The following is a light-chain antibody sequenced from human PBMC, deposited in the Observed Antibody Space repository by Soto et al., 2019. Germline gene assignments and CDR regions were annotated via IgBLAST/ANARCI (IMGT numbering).Light chain of an antibody. CDR2: WAS. CDR1: QTVLYSSNNKNY. Sequence: DIVMTQSPDSLAVSLGERATINCKSSQTVLYSSNNKNYLAWYQQKPGQPPKLLIYWASTRKSGVPDRFSGSGSGTDFTLTISSLQAEDVAVYYCQQHYSTPYTLGQGTKLEIK. CDR3: QQHYSTPYT. J-gene: IGKJ2*01. V-gene: IGKV4-1*01.